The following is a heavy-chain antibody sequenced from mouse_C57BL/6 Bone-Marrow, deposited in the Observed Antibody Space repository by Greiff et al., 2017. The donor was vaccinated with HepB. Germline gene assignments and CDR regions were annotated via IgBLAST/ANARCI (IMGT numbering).Heavy chain of an antibody. Sequence: VKLQESGAELVRPGASVTLSCKASGYTFTDYEMHWVKQTPVHGLEWIGAIDPETGGTAYNQKFKGKAILTADKSSSTAYMELRSLTSEDSAVYYCTRTRYYYGSSDYFDYWGQGTTLTVSS. D-gene: IGHD1-1*01. V-gene: IGHV1-15*01. CDR1: GYTFTDYE. CDR2: IDPETGGT. J-gene: IGHJ2*01. CDR3: TRTRYYYGSSDYFDY.